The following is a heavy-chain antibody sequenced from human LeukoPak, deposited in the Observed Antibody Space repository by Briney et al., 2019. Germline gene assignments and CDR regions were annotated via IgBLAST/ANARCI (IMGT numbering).Heavy chain of an antibody. D-gene: IGHD7-27*01. CDR2: ISSSSSYI. CDR1: GFTFSNYW. V-gene: IGHV3-21*01. Sequence: GGSLRLSCEGSGFTFSNYWMGWVRQAPGRGLEWVSSISSSSSYIYYADSVKGRFTISRDNAKNSLYLQMNSLRAEDTAVYYCARDFTGDLGFDYWGQGTLVTVSS. CDR3: ARDFTGDLGFDY. J-gene: IGHJ4*02.